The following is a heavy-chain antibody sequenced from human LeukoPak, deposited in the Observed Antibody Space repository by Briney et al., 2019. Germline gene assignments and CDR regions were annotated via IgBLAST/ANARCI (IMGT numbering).Heavy chain of an antibody. J-gene: IGHJ4*02. Sequence: GGSLRLSCAASGFTFSSYSMNWVRQAPGKGLEWVSYISSSSSNIYYADSVKGRFTISRDNAKNSLYLQMNSLRAEDTAVYYCARDLGLYSSGWFRFDYWGQGTLVTVSS. V-gene: IGHV3-48*04. D-gene: IGHD6-19*01. CDR2: ISSSSSNI. CDR3: ARDLGLYSSGWFRFDY. CDR1: GFTFSSYS.